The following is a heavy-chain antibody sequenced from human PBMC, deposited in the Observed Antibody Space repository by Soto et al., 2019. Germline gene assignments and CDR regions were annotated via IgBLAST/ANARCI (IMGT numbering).Heavy chain of an antibody. Sequence: PGGSLRLSCAASGFTFSGYAMSWVRQAPGKGLEWVSGISGSGGSTYYADSVKGRFTISRDNSKNTLYLQMISLRAEDTALYYCAKAGGYCSGTSCLIYYMDVWGKGTTVTVSS. J-gene: IGHJ6*03. D-gene: IGHD2-2*01. CDR1: GFTFSGYA. CDR2: ISGSGGST. CDR3: AKAGGYCSGTSCLIYYMDV. V-gene: IGHV3-23*01.